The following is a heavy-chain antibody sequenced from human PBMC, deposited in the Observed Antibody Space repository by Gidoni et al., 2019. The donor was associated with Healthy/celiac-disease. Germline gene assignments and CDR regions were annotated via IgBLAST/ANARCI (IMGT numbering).Heavy chain of an antibody. J-gene: IGHJ3*02. CDR1: GFTFSNAW. CDR3: TTDPDIVVVPAAPRPGGAFDI. D-gene: IGHD2-2*01. V-gene: IGHV3-15*01. CDR2: IKSKTDGGTT. Sequence: EVQLVESGGGLVKPGGSLRLSCAASGFTFSNAWMSWVRQAPGKGLEWVGRIKSKTDGGTTDYAAPVKGRFTISRDDSKNTLYLQMNSLKTEDTAVYYCTTDPDIVVVPAAPRPGGAFDIWGQGTMVTVSS.